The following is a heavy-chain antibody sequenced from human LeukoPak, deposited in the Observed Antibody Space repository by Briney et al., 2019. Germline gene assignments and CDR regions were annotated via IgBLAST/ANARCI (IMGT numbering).Heavy chain of an antibody. CDR2: IYYSGST. V-gene: IGHV4-39*01. D-gene: IGHD1-26*01. CDR3: ARPSGSYLATDY. J-gene: IGHJ4*02. Sequence: TSETLSLTCTVSGGSISSSSYYWGWIRQPPGKGLEWIGSIYYSGSTYYNPSLKSRVTISVDTSKNQFSLKLSSVTAADTAVYYCARPSGSYLATDYWGRGTLVTVSS. CDR1: GGSISSSSYY.